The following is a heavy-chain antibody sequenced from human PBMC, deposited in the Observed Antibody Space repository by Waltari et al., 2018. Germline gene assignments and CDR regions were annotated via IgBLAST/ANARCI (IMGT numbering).Heavy chain of an antibody. CDR1: GFTFSTYD. Sequence: EVQLVESGGGLVKPGGSLRLSCAASGFTFSTYDMNWVRQTPGKGLGWVSVISGSNFYRYYADSVKGRFTISRDNAKNSLYLQMNSLRAEDTAVYYCAREFDAFDIWGQGTMVTVSS. J-gene: IGHJ3*02. CDR3: AREFDAFDI. CDR2: ISGSNFYR. V-gene: IGHV3-21*01.